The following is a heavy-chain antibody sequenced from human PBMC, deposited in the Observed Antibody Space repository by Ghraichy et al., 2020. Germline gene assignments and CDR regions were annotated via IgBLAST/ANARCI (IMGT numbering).Heavy chain of an antibody. CDR2: ISDDGNRK. CDR3: ARDFSGSYCVDY. J-gene: IGHJ4*02. D-gene: IGHD1-26*01. Sequence: GGSLRLSCAASGFTFSRFGMHWVRQAPGKGLEWVAMISDDGNRKHYAESVKGRFTISRDSSKNTQYLQMNSLRAEDTAVYYCARDFSGSYCVDYWGQGTLVTVS. CDR1: GFTFSRFG. V-gene: IGHV3-30*03.